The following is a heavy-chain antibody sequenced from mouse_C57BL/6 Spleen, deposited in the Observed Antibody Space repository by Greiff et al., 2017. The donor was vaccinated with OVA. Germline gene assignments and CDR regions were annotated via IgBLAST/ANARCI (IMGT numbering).Heavy chain of an antibody. CDR3: TTYSNNVGFAY. J-gene: IGHJ3*01. CDR2: IDPEDGDT. Sequence: EVQLQQSGAELVRPGASVKLSCTASGFNIKDYYMHWVKQRPEQGLEWIGRIDPEDGDTEYAPKFQGKATMTADHSSNTAYLQLSSLPSEDNAVYYCTTYSNNVGFAYWGQGTLVTVSA. CDR1: GFNIKDYY. D-gene: IGHD2-5*01. V-gene: IGHV14-1*01.